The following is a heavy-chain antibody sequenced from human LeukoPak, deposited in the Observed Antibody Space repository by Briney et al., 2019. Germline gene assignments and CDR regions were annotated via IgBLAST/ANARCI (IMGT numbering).Heavy chain of an antibody. Sequence: SETLSLTCSVSGGSISSGGYYWSWIRQHPGKGLEWIGYIYYSGSTYYNPSLKSRVTISVDTSKNQFSLELSSVTAADTAVYYCARSGGYGSSWYPWGQGTLVTVSS. D-gene: IGHD6-13*01. CDR1: GGSISSGGYY. CDR3: ARSGGYGSSWYP. CDR2: IYYSGST. J-gene: IGHJ5*02. V-gene: IGHV4-31*03.